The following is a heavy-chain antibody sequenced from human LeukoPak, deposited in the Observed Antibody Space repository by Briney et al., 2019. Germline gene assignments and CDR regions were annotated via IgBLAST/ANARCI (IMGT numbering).Heavy chain of an antibody. J-gene: IGHJ4*02. CDR2: IKPDGSEK. CDR1: GLPFSSYW. V-gene: IGHV3-7*01. CDR3: AREEDNADEYLREDY. Sequence: GGSLRLSCAASGLPFSSYWMSWVRQAPGKGLEWVANIKPDGSEKNYADSVKGRFTISRDNARNSLFLQMNSLRAEDTAVYYCAREEDNADEYLREDYWGQGTLVTVSS. D-gene: IGHD2/OR15-2a*01.